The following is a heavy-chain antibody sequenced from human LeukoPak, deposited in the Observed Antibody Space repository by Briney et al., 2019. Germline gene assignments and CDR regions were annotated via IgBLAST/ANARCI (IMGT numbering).Heavy chain of an antibody. V-gene: IGHV4-59*11. CDR1: SASFRSHY. D-gene: IGHD6-19*01. CDR3: GSLQSMAGAGHWFDP. J-gene: IGHJ5*02. Sequence: SGTLSLTCTVSSASFRSHYWYWIPESPGEGGECIGYIYYSGSTDYNPSLKRRVPLSLNTSKNQTFLKLKSLTAPGTGLYYCGSLQSMAGAGHWFDPWGQGTLVTVSS. CDR2: IYYSGST.